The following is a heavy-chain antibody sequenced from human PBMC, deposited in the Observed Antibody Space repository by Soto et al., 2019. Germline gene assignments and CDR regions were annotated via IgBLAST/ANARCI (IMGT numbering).Heavy chain of an antibody. CDR3: ARHGGGAAADRPLDY. Sequence: QLQLQESGPGLVKPSETLSLTCTVSGGSIRSSTYYWGWIRQPPGKGLEWIGSIYYSGSTHYNPSLKSPVPXPXXXSXXPGSLKLNPVTAAGTAVYYCARHGGGAAADRPLDYWGQGTLVTVSA. J-gene: IGHJ4*02. CDR1: GGSIRSSTYY. CDR2: IYYSGST. V-gene: IGHV4-39*01. D-gene: IGHD6-13*01.